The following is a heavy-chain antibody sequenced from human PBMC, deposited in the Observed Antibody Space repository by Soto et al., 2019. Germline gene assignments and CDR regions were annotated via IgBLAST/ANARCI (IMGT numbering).Heavy chain of an antibody. V-gene: IGHV1-2*02. Sequence: ASVKVSCKASGYTFTGYYMHWVRQAPGQGLEWMGWINPNSGGTNYAQKFQGRVTMTRDTSISTAYMELSRLRSDDTAVYYCAREKHGDYNFDYWGQGTLVTVSS. CDR3: AREKHGDYNFDY. CDR1: GYTFTGYY. CDR2: INPNSGGT. J-gene: IGHJ4*02. D-gene: IGHD4-17*01.